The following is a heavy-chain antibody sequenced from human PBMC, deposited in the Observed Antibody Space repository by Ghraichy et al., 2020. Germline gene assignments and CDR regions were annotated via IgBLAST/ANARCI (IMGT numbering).Heavy chain of an antibody. V-gene: IGHV3-73*01. Sequence: GGSLRLSCAASGFTFSDSAMHWVRQTSAGGLEWVGRVRRKANDYATEYATSVKGRFTISRDDSRSTAYLEMNSLKTEDTAVYYCARRDGYGLDYWGQGTLVTVSS. CDR1: GFTFSDSA. CDR3: ARRDGYGLDY. CDR2: VRRKANDYAT. D-gene: IGHD5-24*01. J-gene: IGHJ4*02.